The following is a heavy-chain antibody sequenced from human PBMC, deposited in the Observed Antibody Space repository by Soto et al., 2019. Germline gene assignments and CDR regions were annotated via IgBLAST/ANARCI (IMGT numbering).Heavy chain of an antibody. D-gene: IGHD3-3*01. CDR1: GYTFTNYA. V-gene: IGHV1-3*01. CDR2: INAGNGNT. Sequence: QVPLVQSGAEVKNPGASVKVSCKTSGYTFTNYALHWVRQAPGQSLEWLGWINAGNGNTLYSQRFQGRVTITRDTPARATYMELSSLRSEDTSIYYCARDSSPGAIFASPHYKGLDVWGQGTTVTVSS. CDR3: ARDSSPGAIFASPHYKGLDV. J-gene: IGHJ6*02.